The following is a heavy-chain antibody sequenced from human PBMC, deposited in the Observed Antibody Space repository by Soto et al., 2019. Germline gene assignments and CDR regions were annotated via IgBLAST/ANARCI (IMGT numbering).Heavy chain of an antibody. J-gene: IGHJ5*02. CDR2: ISAYNGNT. CDR3: ARLDGSGSYYKRGWFDP. CDR1: GYTFTSYG. Sequence: ASVKVSCKASGYTFTSYGISWVRQAPGQGLEWMGWISAYNGNTNYAQKLQGRVTMTTDTSTSTAYMELRSLRSDDTAVYYCARLDGSGSYYKRGWFDPWGQGTLVTVS. D-gene: IGHD3-10*01. V-gene: IGHV1-18*01.